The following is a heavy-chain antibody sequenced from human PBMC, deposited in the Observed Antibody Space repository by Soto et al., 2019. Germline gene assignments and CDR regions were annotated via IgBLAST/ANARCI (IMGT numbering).Heavy chain of an antibody. D-gene: IGHD6-19*01. J-gene: IGHJ4*02. V-gene: IGHV4-39*01. Sequence: SETLSLTCTVSGGSISSSSYYWGWIRQPPGKGLEWIGSIYYSGSTYYNPSLKSRVTISVDTSKNQFSLKLSSVTAADTAVYYCASLAVAGDPDYWGQGTLVTVSS. CDR1: GGSISSSSYY. CDR3: ASLAVAGDPDY. CDR2: IYYSGST.